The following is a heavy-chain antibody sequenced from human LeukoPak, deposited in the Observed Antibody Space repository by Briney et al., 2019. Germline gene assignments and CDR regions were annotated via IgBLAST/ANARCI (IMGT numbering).Heavy chain of an antibody. V-gene: IGHV3-48*02. CDR1: GFTLSGSG. J-gene: IGHJ4*02. CDR2: ISSGSTTT. Sequence: GSLRLSCEASGFTLSGSGMSWVRQAPGKGLEWLSYISSGSTTTYYADSVRGRFTISRDNAENSLYLQMNSLRDEDTAVYYCARAPMIRGVITAFDLWGQGTLVTVSP. D-gene: IGHD3-10*01. CDR3: ARAPMIRGVITAFDL.